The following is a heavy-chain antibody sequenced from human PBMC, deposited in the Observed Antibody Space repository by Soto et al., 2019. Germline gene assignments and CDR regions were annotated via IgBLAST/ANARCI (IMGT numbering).Heavy chain of an antibody. Sequence: ASVKVSCKXSGYTFTGYYMHWVRQAPGQGLEWMGWINPNSGGTNYAQKFQGRVTMTRDTSISTAYMELSRLRSDDTAVYYCARTSIDCSGGSCDHYFDYWGQGTLVTVSS. J-gene: IGHJ4*02. V-gene: IGHV1-2*02. CDR3: ARTSIDCSGGSCDHYFDY. CDR2: INPNSGGT. D-gene: IGHD2-15*01. CDR1: GYTFTGYY.